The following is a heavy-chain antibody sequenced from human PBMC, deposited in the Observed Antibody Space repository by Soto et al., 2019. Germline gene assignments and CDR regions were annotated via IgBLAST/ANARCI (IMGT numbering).Heavy chain of an antibody. J-gene: IGHJ4*02. D-gene: IGHD6-6*01. CDR3: ARDKGSSSSQYYFDY. Sequence: QVQLVQSGAEVKKPGASVKVSCKASGYTFTSYAMHWVRQAPGQRLEWMGWINAGNGNTKYSQKYQGRVTITRDTYASTAYMELSSLRSEDTAVYYCARDKGSSSSQYYFDYWGQGTLVTVSS. CDR2: INAGNGNT. V-gene: IGHV1-3*01. CDR1: GYTFTSYA.